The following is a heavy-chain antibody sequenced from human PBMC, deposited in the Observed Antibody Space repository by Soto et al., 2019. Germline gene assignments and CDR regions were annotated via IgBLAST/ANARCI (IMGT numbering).Heavy chain of an antibody. CDR1: GYTFTSYY. Sequence: QVQLVQSGAEVKKPGASVKVSCKASGYTFTSYYMHWVRQAPRQGLEWMGIVHPSGGSTSYAQMVQGRVTMTRDTSTSTVYVELSRLRSEDTAVYYCARTHSSGWYFTDFHWFDPWGQGTLVTVSS. CDR3: ARTHSSGWYFTDFHWFDP. D-gene: IGHD6-19*01. V-gene: IGHV1-46*01. CDR2: VHPSGGST. J-gene: IGHJ5*02.